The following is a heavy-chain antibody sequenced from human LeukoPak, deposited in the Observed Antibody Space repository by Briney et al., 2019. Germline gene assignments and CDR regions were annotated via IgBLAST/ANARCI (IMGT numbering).Heavy chain of an antibody. CDR3: ARDKSTVTNHQSFQH. V-gene: IGHV1-69*13. CDR1: GGTFSSYA. J-gene: IGHJ1*01. D-gene: IGHD4-17*01. Sequence: SVKVSCKASGGTFSSYAISWVRQAPGQELEWMGGIIPIFGTANYAQKFQGRVTITADESTSTAYMELSSLRSEDTAVYYCARDKSTVTNHQSFQHWGQGTLVTVSS. CDR2: IIPIFGTA.